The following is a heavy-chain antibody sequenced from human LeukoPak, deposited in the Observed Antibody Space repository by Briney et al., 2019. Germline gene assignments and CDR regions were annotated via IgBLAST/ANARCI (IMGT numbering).Heavy chain of an antibody. V-gene: IGHV4-38-2*02. CDR1: GYSISSGYY. CDR2: IYHSGST. J-gene: IGHJ6*03. Sequence: SETLSLTCTVSGYSISSGYYWGWIRQPPGKGLEWIGSIYHSGSTYCNPSLKSRVTISVDTSKNQFSLKLSSVTAADTAVYYCARVGRPGYCSSTSCYVRSRYYYYYMDVWGKGTTVTISS. CDR3: ARVGRPGYCSSTSCYVRSRYYYYYMDV. D-gene: IGHD2-2*01.